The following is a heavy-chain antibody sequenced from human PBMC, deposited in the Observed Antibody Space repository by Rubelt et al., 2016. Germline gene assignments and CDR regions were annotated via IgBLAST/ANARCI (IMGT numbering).Heavy chain of an antibody. J-gene: IGHJ3*02. V-gene: IGHV1-8*01. CDR3: ARGSRIAARRAFDI. Sequence: QVRLVQSGGEVKKPGASVKVSCKAPDDGFTSYGFTWVRQAPGQGLEWMGWMNPNSGNTGYAKKFQGRVTMTRNTSISPAYMELSSLRSEETAVYYCARGSRIAARRAFDIWGQGTMVTVSS. D-gene: IGHD6-6*01. CDR2: MNPNSGNT. CDR1: DDGFTSYG.